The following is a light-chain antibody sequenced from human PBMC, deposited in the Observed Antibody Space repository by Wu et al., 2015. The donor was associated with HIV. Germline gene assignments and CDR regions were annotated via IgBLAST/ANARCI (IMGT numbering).Light chain of an antibody. CDR2: GAS. CDR3: QQYGSSPVT. CDR1: QTVNIRY. J-gene: IGKJ4*01. Sequence: EIVLTQSPATLSLSPGERATPSCRASQTVNIRYLAWYQQKPGQAPRLLIYGASSRATGTPDRFSGSGSGTDFTLTISRLEPEDFAMYYCQQYGSSPVTFGGGTKVEIK. V-gene: IGKV3-20*01.